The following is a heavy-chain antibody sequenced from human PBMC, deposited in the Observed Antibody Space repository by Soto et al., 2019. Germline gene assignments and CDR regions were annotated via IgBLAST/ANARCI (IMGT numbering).Heavy chain of an antibody. Sequence: TGESLKISCKGSGYSFTSYWIGWVRQMPGKGLEWMGIIYPGDSDTRYSPSFQGQVTISADKSISTAYLQWSSLKASDTAMYYCARQLDSSGYYWAIWGQGTMVTVSS. D-gene: IGHD3-22*01. CDR1: GYSFTSYW. CDR3: ARQLDSSGYYWAI. V-gene: IGHV5-51*01. CDR2: IYPGDSDT. J-gene: IGHJ3*02.